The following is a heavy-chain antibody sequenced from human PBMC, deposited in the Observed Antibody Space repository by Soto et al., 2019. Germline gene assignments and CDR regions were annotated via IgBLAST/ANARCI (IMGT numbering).Heavy chain of an antibody. D-gene: IGHD5-18*01. CDR3: ATESGSTYGYFDH. Sequence: SETLSLTCTVSGGSVTSDEDYWTWIRQSPGKGLEWIGYISNSGSTGYNPSLKTRLSMSVDRSKNQFTLGLTSVTAADTAVYFCATESGSTYGYFDHWCQGTQVT. CDR1: GGSVTSDEDY. J-gene: IGHJ4*02. V-gene: IGHV4-30-4*01. CDR2: ISNSGST.